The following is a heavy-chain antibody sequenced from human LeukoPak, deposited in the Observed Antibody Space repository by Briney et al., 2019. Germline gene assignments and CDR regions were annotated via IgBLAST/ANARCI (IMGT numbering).Heavy chain of an antibody. J-gene: IGHJ4*02. CDR2: VKSKTDGGTT. CDR1: GFTFSNAW. Sequence: GGSLRLSCAASGFTFSNAWMSWVRQAPGKGLEWVGRVKSKTDGGTTDYAAPVKGRITISRDDSKNTLYLQMNSLKTEDTAVYYCTTDFYYYDSSGYLHDYWGQGTLVTVSS. D-gene: IGHD3-22*01. CDR3: TTDFYYYDSSGYLHDY. V-gene: IGHV3-15*01.